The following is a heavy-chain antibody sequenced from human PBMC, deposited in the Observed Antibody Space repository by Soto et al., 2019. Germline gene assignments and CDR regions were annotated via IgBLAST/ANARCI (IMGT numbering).Heavy chain of an antibody. Sequence: PGGSLRLSCYASGFPFSRYSLNWVRQAPGKGLEWVSSISSGGNDISYAESVEGRFFTSRDNVNNVLYLDINNLRPEDTAVYYCARMAYWGQGTLVTVSS. V-gene: IGHV3-21*06. CDR1: GFPFSRYS. CDR2: ISSGGNDI. CDR3: ARMAY. J-gene: IGHJ4*02.